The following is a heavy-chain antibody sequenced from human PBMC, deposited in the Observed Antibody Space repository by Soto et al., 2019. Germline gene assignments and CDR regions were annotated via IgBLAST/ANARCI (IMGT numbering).Heavy chain of an antibody. CDR3: TKPKYRGVVVNV. V-gene: IGHV3-23*01. CDR1: GFTFSSYA. CDR2: ISNSGDT. D-gene: IGHD3-10*01. Sequence: VQLLESGGALVQPGGSLRLSCAASGFTFSSYAIYLVRQAPGKGLEWVSTISNSGDTYYADSVEGRFTISRDNSKDTLYLQMNSLRAEDTAVYYCTKPKYRGVVVNVWGQGTTVTVSS. J-gene: IGHJ6*02.